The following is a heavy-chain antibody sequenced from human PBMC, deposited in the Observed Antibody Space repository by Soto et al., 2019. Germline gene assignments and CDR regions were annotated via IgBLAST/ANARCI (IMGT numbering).Heavy chain of an antibody. Sequence: ASVKVSCKASGGTFSSYAISWVRQAPGQGLEWMGGIIPIFGTANYAQKFQGRVTITADESTSTAYMELSSLRSEDTAVYYCARSPEGYCSSTSCYGAYYYGMDVWGQGTTVTVSS. V-gene: IGHV1-69*13. CDR3: ARSPEGYCSSTSCYGAYYYGMDV. J-gene: IGHJ6*02. D-gene: IGHD2-2*01. CDR2: IIPIFGTA. CDR1: GGTFSSYA.